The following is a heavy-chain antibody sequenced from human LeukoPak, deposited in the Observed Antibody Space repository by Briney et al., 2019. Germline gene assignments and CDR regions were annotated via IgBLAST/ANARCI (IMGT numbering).Heavy chain of an antibody. CDR1: GFTFDDYG. CDR2: INWNGGST. Sequence: GGSLRLSCAASGFTFDDYGMSWVRQAPGKGLEWVSGINWNGGSTGYADSVKGRFTISRVNAKNSLYLQMNSLRAEDTAVYYCAALRFLEWLSWGQGTLVTVSS. CDR3: AALRFLEWLS. V-gene: IGHV3-20*04. J-gene: IGHJ5*02. D-gene: IGHD3-3*01.